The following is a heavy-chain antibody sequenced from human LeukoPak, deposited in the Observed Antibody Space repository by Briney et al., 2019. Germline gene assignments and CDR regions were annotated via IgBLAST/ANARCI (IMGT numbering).Heavy chain of an antibody. CDR3: SRDQRPYSSAWSTYGGMDV. D-gene: IGHD6-19*01. Sequence: SGGSLRLSCAASGFTVSGNFMNWVRQAPVKGLEWVSIIYSGGTTVYADSVRGRFTVSRDSSKNTLYLQMNSLTVEDTAVYFCSRDQRPYSSAWSTYGGMDVWGQGTTVIVSS. CDR1: GFTVSGNF. CDR2: IYSGGTT. V-gene: IGHV3-66*01. J-gene: IGHJ6*02.